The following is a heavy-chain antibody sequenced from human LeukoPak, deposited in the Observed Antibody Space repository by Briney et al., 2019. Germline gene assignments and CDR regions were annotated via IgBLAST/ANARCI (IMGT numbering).Heavy chain of an antibody. CDR1: GFTFSSYA. V-gene: IGHV3-30*04. J-gene: IGHJ4*02. Sequence: GGSLRLSCAASGFTFSSYAMHWVRQAPGKGLEWVAVISYDGSNKYYADSVKGRFTISRDNSKNTLYLQMNSLRAEDTAVYYCVRGGVTYYYDSSGYEFDYWGQGTLVTVSS. CDR3: VRGGVTYYYDSSGYEFDY. CDR2: ISYDGSNK. D-gene: IGHD3-22*01.